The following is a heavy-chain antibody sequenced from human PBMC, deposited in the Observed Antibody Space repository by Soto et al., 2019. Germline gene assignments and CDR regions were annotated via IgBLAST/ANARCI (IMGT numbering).Heavy chain of an antibody. CDR2: IIPICGTA. D-gene: IGHD6-19*01. CDR3: ASGRISGPRLFYYYYYGMDV. CDR1: GGTFSSYA. Sequence: QVQLVQSGAEVKKPGSSVKVSCKASGGTFSSYAISWVRQAPGQGLEWMGGIIPICGTANYAQKFQGRVTITADDSTSTAYLELSSLRSEDTAVYYCASGRISGPRLFYYYYYGMDVWGQGTTVTASS. J-gene: IGHJ6*02. V-gene: IGHV1-69*01.